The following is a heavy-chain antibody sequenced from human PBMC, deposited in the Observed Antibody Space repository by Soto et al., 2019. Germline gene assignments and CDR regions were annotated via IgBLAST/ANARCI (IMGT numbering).Heavy chain of an antibody. V-gene: IGHV3-15*01. CDR3: TTDNRAAGIPSGFDY. CDR1: GFTFCNAW. J-gene: IGHJ4*02. D-gene: IGHD6-13*01. CDR2: IKSKTDGGTT. Sequence: GGSLRVSCAASGFTFCNAWMSWVRQAPGTGLEWVGRIKSKTDGGTTDYAAPVKGRFTISRDDSKNTLYLQMNSLKTEDTAVYYCTTDNRAAGIPSGFDYWGQGTLVTVSS.